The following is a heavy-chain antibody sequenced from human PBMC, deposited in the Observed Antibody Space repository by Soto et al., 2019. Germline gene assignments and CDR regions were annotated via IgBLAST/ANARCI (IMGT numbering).Heavy chain of an antibody. CDR2: IYCSGST. CDR3: AIYVGNSVYFDY. J-gene: IGHJ4*02. V-gene: IGHV4-30-4*01. D-gene: IGHD3-16*01. CDR1: GGSISSGVYY. Sequence: QVQLQESGPGLVKPSQTLSLTCTVSGGSISSGVYYWSWIRQPPGKGLEWIGYIYCSGSTYYNPSLKSRVTISVDTTKNQFSLKLSSVTAADTAVYYCAIYVGNSVYFDYWGQGTLVTVSS.